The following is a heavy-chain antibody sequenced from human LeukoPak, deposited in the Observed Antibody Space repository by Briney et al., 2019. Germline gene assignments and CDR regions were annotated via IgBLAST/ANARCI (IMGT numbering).Heavy chain of an antibody. J-gene: IGHJ4*02. CDR1: GLTFKSYA. CDR2: ISGSGSNT. V-gene: IGHV3-23*01. CDR3: ATASLDTAMVRY. D-gene: IGHD5-18*01. Sequence: GGSLRLSCEASGLTFKSYAMAWVRQAPGKGLEWVSVISGSGSNTDSADSVKGRFTISRDNSKNTLYLQMNSLRAEDTAVYYCATASLDTAMVRYWGQGTLVTVSS.